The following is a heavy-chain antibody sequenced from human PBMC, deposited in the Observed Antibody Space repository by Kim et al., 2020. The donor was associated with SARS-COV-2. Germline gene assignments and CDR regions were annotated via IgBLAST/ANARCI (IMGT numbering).Heavy chain of an antibody. CDR1: GFTFSSYE. Sequence: GGSLRLSCAASGFTFSSYEMKWVRQAPGKGLEWVSYISSSGSTIYYADSVKGRFTISRDNAKNSLYLQMNSLRAEDTAVYYCARDSFGYYGSGSYYHNWFDPWGQGTLVTVSS. CDR2: ISSSGSTI. J-gene: IGHJ5*02. CDR3: ARDSFGYYGSGSYYHNWFDP. V-gene: IGHV3-48*03. D-gene: IGHD3-10*01.